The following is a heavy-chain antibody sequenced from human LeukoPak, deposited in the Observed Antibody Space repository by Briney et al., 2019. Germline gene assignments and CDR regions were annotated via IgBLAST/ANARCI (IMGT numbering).Heavy chain of an antibody. J-gene: IGHJ3*02. V-gene: IGHV1-2*02. D-gene: IGHD1-26*01. CDR3: ATPLGWELLRGAFDI. CDR2: INPDSGGT. Sequence: GASVKVSCKASGYTFTAYYMHWVRQAPGQGLEWMGWINPDSGGTIYAQKFQGRVTMTEDTSTDTAYMELSSLRSEDTAVYYCATPLGWELLRGAFDIWGQGTMVTVSS. CDR1: GYTFTAYY.